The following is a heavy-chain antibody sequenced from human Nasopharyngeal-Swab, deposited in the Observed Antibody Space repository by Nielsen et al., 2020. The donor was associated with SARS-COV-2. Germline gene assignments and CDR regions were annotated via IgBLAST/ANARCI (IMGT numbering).Heavy chain of an antibody. Sequence: SETLSPTCTVSGGPISSSSYYWGWIRQPPGKGLEWIGSIYYSGSTYYNPSLKSRVTISVDTSKNQFSLKLSSVTAADTAVYYCAATSVLRFLEWLNNWFDPWGQGTLVTVSS. J-gene: IGHJ5*02. CDR2: IYYSGST. CDR3: AATSVLRFLEWLNNWFDP. V-gene: IGHV4-39*01. D-gene: IGHD3-3*01. CDR1: GGPISSSSYY.